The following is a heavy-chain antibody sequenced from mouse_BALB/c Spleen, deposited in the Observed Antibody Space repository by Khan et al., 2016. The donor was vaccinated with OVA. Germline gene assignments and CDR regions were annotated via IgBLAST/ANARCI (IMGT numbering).Heavy chain of an antibody. CDR2: IYPGDGDT. J-gene: IGHJ2*01. CDR1: GYTFITYW. V-gene: IGHV1-87*01. CDR3: ASVYDNYFDY. D-gene: IGHD1-1*01. Sequence: QVQLKQSGAELARPGASVKLSCKASGYTFITYWMQWVKQRPGQGLEWIGAIYPGDGDTKYTQKFKGKATLTADKSSSTAYMQLRNLASEDAAVYYGASVYDNYFDYWGQGTTLTVSS.